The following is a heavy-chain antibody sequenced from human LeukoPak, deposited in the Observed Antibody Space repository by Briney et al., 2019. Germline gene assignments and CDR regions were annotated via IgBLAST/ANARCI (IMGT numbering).Heavy chain of an antibody. V-gene: IGHV3-21*01. D-gene: IGHD5-12*01. CDR1: GFTFSSYG. Sequence: GGSLRLSCAASGFTFSSYGMNWVRQAPGKGLEWVSSISTDSIYIYYADSVQGRFTISRDNAKNSLYLQMNSLRDEDTAVYYCARGPSGYHNTGGQGTLVTVSS. CDR3: ARGPSGYHNT. CDR2: ISTDSIYI. J-gene: IGHJ4*02.